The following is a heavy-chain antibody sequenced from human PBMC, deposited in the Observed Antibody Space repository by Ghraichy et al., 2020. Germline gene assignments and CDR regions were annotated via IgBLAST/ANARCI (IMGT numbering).Heavy chain of an antibody. CDR3: ARHGAAGGRWYYGMDV. CDR2: IYFSGST. D-gene: IGHD6-13*01. J-gene: IGHJ6*02. V-gene: IGHV4-59*08. Sequence: GSLSLTCTVSGGSISSYYWSWIRQPPGKGLEWIGYIYFSGSTNYNPSLKSRVTISVDTSKNQFSLKLSSVTAADTAVYYCARHGAAGGRWYYGMDVWGQGTTVTVSS. CDR1: GGSISSYY.